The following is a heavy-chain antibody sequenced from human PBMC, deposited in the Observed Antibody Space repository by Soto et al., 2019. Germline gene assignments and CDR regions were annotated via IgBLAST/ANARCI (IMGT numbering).Heavy chain of an antibody. CDR3: AREGVVVVAATTDYYYYDMDV. J-gene: IGHJ6*02. CDR1: GYTFTSYY. CDR2: INPSGGST. Sequence: ASVKVSCKASGYTFTSYYMHWVRQAPGQGLEWMGIINPSGGSTSYAQKFQGRVTMTRDTSTSTVYMELSSLRSEDTAVYYCAREGVVVVAATTDYYYYDMDVWGQGTTVTVSS. V-gene: IGHV1-46*01. D-gene: IGHD2-15*01.